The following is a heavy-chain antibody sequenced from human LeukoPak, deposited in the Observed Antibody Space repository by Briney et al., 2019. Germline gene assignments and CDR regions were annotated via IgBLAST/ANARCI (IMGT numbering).Heavy chain of an antibody. CDR3: TKDRYCDSTSCPTDY. Sequence: GGSLRLSCAASGFTFSSYWMSWVRQAPGKGLEWVANIKQDGSEKFYVDSVKGRFTISRDNAKNSLYLQMNSLRAEDTAVYYCTKDRYCDSTSCPTDYWGQGTLVIVSS. CDR2: IKQDGSEK. V-gene: IGHV3-7*01. D-gene: IGHD3-22*01. J-gene: IGHJ4*02. CDR1: GFTFSSYW.